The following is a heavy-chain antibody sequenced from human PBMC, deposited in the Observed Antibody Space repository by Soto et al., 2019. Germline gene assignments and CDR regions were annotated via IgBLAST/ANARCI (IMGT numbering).Heavy chain of an antibody. J-gene: IGHJ4*02. CDR1: GGSISSYY. CDR2: IYYSGST. Sequence: SETLSLTCTVSGGSISSYYWSWIRQPPGKGLEWIGYIYYSGSTNYNPSLKSRVTISVDTSKNQFSLKLSSVTAADTAVYYCARGLLVVVPAAEPHFDYWGQGTLVTVSS. CDR3: ARGLLVVVPAAEPHFDY. V-gene: IGHV4-59*01. D-gene: IGHD2-2*01.